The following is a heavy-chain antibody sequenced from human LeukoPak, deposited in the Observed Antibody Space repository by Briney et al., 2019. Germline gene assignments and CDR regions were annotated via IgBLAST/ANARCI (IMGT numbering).Heavy chain of an antibody. CDR2: IYYSGST. D-gene: IGHD3-22*01. V-gene: IGHV4-59*07. CDR3: ARGYYDNNGFSKTLDI. J-gene: IGHJ3*02. Sequence: PSDTLSLTCSLSGPSISSSHGRGLRQPPGKGLEWIGFIYYSGSTKYSPSLNDRVNMSAHTAKNQLYLKLRFLTAADTAVYYWARGYYDNNGFSKTLDIWGQGTMVTVSS. CDR1: GPSISSSH.